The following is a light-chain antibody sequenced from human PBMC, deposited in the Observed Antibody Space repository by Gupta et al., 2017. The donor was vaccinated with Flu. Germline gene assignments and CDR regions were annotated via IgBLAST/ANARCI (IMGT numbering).Light chain of an antibody. CDR3: QVWDTSSGHSWV. J-gene: IGLJ3*02. V-gene: IGLV3-21*03. CDR1: NIDSKS. CDR2: DDS. Sequence: SYVLTKPPSVSVAPGKTARIPCEGNNIDSKSVHWYQQRPGQAPVLVVYDDSDRPSGIPERFSGSNSGNTATLTVSGVEAGDEADYYCQVWDTSSGHSWVFGGGTKLTVL.